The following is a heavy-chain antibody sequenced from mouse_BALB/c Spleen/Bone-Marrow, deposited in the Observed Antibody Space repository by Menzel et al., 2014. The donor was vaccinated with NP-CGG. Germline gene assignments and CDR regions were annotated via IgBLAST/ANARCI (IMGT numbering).Heavy chain of an antibody. D-gene: IGHD6-1*01. CDR3: AKGLAPDN. CDR2: INPYNDGT. Sequence: EVKLQESGPELVKHGASVKMFCKASGYTFTSYVMHWVKQKLGQGLEWIGYINPYNDGTKYNEKFKGKATLTSDKSSSTSSMELRGLTSEESALYYFAKGLAPDNWGQGTTRAISS. J-gene: IGHJ2*01. CDR1: GYTFTSYV. V-gene: IGHV1-14*01.